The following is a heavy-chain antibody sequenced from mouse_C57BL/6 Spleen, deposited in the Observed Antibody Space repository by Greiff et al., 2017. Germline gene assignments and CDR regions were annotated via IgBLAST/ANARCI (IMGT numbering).Heavy chain of an antibody. Sequence: QVQLQQPGAELVKPGASVKVSCKASGYTFTSYWMHWVKQRPGQGLEWIGRIHPSDSDTNYNQKFKGKDTLTVDKSSSTAYVQLSSLTSEDSAVDYCAIEAIYDGYDYWGQGTTRTVSS. V-gene: IGHV1-74*01. CDR2: IHPSDSDT. D-gene: IGHD2-3*01. CDR1: GYTFTSYW. CDR3: AIEAIYDGYDY. J-gene: IGHJ2*01.